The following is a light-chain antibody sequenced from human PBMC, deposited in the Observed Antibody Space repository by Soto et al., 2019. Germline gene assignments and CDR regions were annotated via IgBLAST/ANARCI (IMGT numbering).Light chain of an antibody. CDR1: SSNIGNNA. CDR3: AASDDSLNGYV. CDR2: YDD. J-gene: IGLJ1*01. Sequence: QSVLTQPPSVSEAPRQRVTISCSGSSSNIGNNAVNWYQQLPGKAPKLLIYYDDLLPSGVSDRFSGSKSGTSASLAISGLQSDDEADYYCAASDDSLNGYVFGTGTKVTVL. V-gene: IGLV1-36*01.